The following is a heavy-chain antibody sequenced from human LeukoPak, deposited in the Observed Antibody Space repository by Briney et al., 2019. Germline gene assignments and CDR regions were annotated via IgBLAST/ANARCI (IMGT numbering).Heavy chain of an antibody. CDR1: GGTFSSYA. CDR2: IIPILGIA. V-gene: IGHV1-69*04. J-gene: IGHJ5*02. Sequence: SVKVSCKASGGTFSSYAISWVRQAPGQGLEWMGRIIPILGIANYAQKFQGRVTITADKSTSTAYMELSSLRSEDMAVYYCAGGLAANNNWFDPWGQGTLVTVSS. CDR3: AGGLAANNNWFDP. D-gene: IGHD6-13*01.